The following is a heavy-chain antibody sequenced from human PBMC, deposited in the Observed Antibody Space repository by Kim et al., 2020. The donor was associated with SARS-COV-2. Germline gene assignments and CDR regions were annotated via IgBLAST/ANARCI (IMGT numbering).Heavy chain of an antibody. D-gene: IGHD2-15*01. CDR3: ARIIAAVAGLDY. CDR2: I. J-gene: IGHJ4*02. V-gene: IGHV3-21*01. Sequence: IYDADSVKGRFTISRDNAKNSLYLQMNSLRAEDTAVYYWARIIAAVAGLDYWGQGTLVTVSS.